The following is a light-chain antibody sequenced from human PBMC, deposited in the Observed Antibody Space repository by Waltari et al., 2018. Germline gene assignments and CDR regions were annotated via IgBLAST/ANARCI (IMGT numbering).Light chain of an antibody. V-gene: IGKV1-13*02. CDR1: QGIGSA. Sequence: IQLTQSPSSLSASIGDRVTITCRASQGIGSALAWYQQQPGKPPRLLIYDASSLEGGVPSRFSGSGSGTDFTLSISSLQPEDFATYSCQHLNSYPFTFGPGTTV. CDR2: DAS. J-gene: IGKJ3*01. CDR3: QHLNSYPFT.